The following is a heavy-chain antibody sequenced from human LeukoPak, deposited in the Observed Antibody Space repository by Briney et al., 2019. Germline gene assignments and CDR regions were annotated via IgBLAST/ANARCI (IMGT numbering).Heavy chain of an antibody. V-gene: IGHV3-74*01. J-gene: IGHJ4*02. Sequence: GGSLRLSCAASGFTFSSYWMHWVRQTPGKGLVWVSRINSDGSSTRYADSVRGRFTISRDNAKNTPYLQMNSLRAEDTAVYYCASPFYYGSGGHPFDYWGQGTLVTVSS. D-gene: IGHD3-22*01. CDR2: INSDGSST. CDR1: GFTFSSYW. CDR3: ASPFYYGSGGHPFDY.